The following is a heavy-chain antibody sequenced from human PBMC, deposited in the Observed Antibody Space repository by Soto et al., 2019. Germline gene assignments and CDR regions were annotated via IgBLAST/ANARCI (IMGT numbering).Heavy chain of an antibody. J-gene: IGHJ6*02. V-gene: IGHV1-69*01. CDR2: IIPFFGTS. D-gene: IGHD1-26*01. CDR3: ARVGHITNYGMAV. Sequence: QVQLVQSGAEVKKPGSSVKVSCEASGGTFSSYPINWVRQAPGQGLEWMGGIIPFFGTSNYAQKFQGRVTITADDSTRTAYMELRSLKSEATAVYYCARVGHITNYGMAVWGQGTTVTVSS. CDR1: GGTFSSYP.